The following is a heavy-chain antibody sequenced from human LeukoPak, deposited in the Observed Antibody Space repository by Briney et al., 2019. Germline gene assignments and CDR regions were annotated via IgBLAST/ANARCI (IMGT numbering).Heavy chain of an antibody. J-gene: IGHJ4*02. CDR2: INPNSGGT. D-gene: IGHD4-4*01. CDR1: GYTFTGYY. CDR3: ARGRLHTAFDY. V-gene: IGHV1-2*02. Sequence: ASVKVSCKASGYTFTGYYMHWVRQAPGQGLEWMGWINPNSGGTNYVQKFQGRVTMTRDTSISTAYMELSRLRSDDTAVYYCARGRLHTAFDYWGQGTLVTVSS.